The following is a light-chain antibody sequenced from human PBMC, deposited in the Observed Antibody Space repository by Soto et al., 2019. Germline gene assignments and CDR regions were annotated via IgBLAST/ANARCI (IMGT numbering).Light chain of an antibody. CDR3: QQYNNWPPPIT. CDR1: QSVGSN. Sequence: EIVMTQSPATLSVSPGERVTLSCRASQSVGSNLAWYQQKPRQAPRLLIYGASTRTTDIPARFTGSGSGTEFTLTISSLQSEDFAVYYCQQYNNWPPPITFGQGTRLEIK. V-gene: IGKV3-15*01. J-gene: IGKJ5*01. CDR2: GAS.